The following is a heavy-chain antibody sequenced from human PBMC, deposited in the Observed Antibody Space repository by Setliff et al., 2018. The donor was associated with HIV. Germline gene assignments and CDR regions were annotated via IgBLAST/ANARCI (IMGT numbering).Heavy chain of an antibody. CDR2: IYTSGTS. V-gene: IGHV4-61*09. CDR3: ARGAGYSYFDYYYYYMDV. CDR1: GGSISSGSYY. Sequence: SETLSLTCTVSGGSISSGSYYWSWIRQPAGKGLEWIGHIYTSGTSNYNPSLRSRVTISVDTSKNQFSLKLNSVTAADAAVYYCARGAGYSYFDYYYYYMDVWGKGTTVTVSS. J-gene: IGHJ6*03. D-gene: IGHD5-18*01.